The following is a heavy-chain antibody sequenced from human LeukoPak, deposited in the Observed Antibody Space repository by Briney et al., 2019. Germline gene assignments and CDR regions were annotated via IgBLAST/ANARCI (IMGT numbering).Heavy chain of an antibody. CDR1: GFTFSSYS. Sequence: GGSLRPSCAASGFTFSSYSTNWVRQAPGEGLEWVSYISSSSSTIYYADPVKGRFTISRDNAKNSLYLQMNSLRAEDTAVYYCARDPTTLHYYYYMDVWGKGTTVTVSS. V-gene: IGHV3-48*01. J-gene: IGHJ6*03. CDR2: ISSSSSTI. D-gene: IGHD4-11*01. CDR3: ARDPTTLHYYYYMDV.